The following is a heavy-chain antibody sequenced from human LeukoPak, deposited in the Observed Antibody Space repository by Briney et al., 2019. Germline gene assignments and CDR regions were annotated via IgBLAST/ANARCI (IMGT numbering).Heavy chain of an antibody. CDR3: ARIGAGCSRDY. V-gene: IGHV3-69-1*01. J-gene: IGHJ4*02. CDR1: GFTFSNFA. D-gene: IGHD6-13*01. CDR2: ILGSSST. Sequence: RGSVPLSCAASGFTFSNFAMTGFRQAPGKGLEWVSSILGSSSTYYADSLKGRFTISRDNAKNSLYLQMDSLRAEDTAVYYCARIGAGCSRDYWGQATVVT.